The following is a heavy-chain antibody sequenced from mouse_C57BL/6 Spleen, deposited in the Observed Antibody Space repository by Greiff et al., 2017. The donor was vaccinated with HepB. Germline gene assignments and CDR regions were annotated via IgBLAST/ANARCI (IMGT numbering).Heavy chain of an antibody. D-gene: IGHD2-3*01. V-gene: IGHV1-26*01. CDR3: ARNGNETLISDGYYDFDY. Sequence: VQLQQSGPELVKPGASVKISCKASGYTFTDYYMNWVKQSHGKSLEWIGDINPNNGGTSYNQKFKGKATLTVDKSSSTAYMELRSLTSENSAVYYCARNGNETLISDGYYDFDYWGQGTTLTVSS. J-gene: IGHJ2*01. CDR2: INPNNGGT. CDR1: GYTFTDYY.